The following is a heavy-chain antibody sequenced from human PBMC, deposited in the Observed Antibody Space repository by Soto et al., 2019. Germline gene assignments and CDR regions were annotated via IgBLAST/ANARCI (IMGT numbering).Heavy chain of an antibody. Sequence: SVKGSGKASGGTFSSYAISWVPQAPGQGLEWMGGIFPIFGTANSARKFQGRVTSTADKCTSTAYMELSSLRSEDTAVYHCARGGYSSRVGTPYYYYGMDVLG. CDR3: ARGGYSSRVGTPYYYYGMDV. CDR2: IFPIFGTA. J-gene: IGHJ6*02. V-gene: IGHV1-69*06. D-gene: IGHD6-13*01. CDR1: GGTFSSYA.